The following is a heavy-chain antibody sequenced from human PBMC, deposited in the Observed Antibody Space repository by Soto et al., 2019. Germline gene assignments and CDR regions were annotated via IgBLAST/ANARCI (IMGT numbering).Heavy chain of an antibody. D-gene: IGHD2-15*01. V-gene: IGHV4-39*02. CDR2: IYYSGNT. J-gene: IGHJ5*02. Sequence: QLQLQESGPGLVKPSETLSLTCTVSGGSISSSSLYWGWIRQPPGKGLEWLGSIYYSGNTYYNPSLKSRVTISVDTSKNHFSLKLTSVTAADTAVYFCAISVADPNWFDPWGQGTLVTVSS. CDR3: AISVADPNWFDP. CDR1: GGSISSSSLY.